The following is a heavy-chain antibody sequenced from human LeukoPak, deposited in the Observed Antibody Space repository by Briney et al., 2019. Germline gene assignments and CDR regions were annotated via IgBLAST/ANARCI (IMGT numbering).Heavy chain of an antibody. CDR3: ARRYSSSWYSMDV. Sequence: PGGSLRLSCAASGFDFSDYYMTWIRQAPGKGLEWLSYISSSSSHTNYADSVKGRFTISRGNAKKSLYLQMNSLRAEDTALYYCARRYSSSWYSMDVWGQGTTVTVSS. J-gene: IGHJ6*02. CDR2: ISSSSSHT. V-gene: IGHV3-11*03. CDR1: GFDFSDYY. D-gene: IGHD6-13*01.